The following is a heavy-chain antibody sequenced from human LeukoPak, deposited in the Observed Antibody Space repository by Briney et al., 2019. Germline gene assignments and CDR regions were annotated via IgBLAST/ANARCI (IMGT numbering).Heavy chain of an antibody. CDR2: IYYSGSP. CDR1: GGSISSYY. CDR3: ASGLIAAAGTPFDY. D-gene: IGHD6-13*01. V-gene: IGHV4-59*01. J-gene: IGHJ4*02. Sequence: ETLSLTCAVSGGSISSYYWSWVRQPPGKGLEWVGYIYYSGSPNYPPSLTSRVTISVDPSKNQFSLKLSSVTAADTAVYYCASGLIAAAGTPFDYWGQGTLVTVSS.